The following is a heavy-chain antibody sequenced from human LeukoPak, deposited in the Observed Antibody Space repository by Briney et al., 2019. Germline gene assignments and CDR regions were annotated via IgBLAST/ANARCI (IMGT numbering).Heavy chain of an antibody. D-gene: IGHD6-13*01. CDR2: ISSSSSYI. CDR3: ARDPGQQLVLLIFDY. J-gene: IGHJ4*02. Sequence: PGGSLRLSCAASGFTFSSYWMNWVRQAPGKGLEWVSSISSSSSYIYYADSVKGRFTISRDNAKNSLYLQMNSLRAEDTAVYYCARDPGQQLVLLIFDYWGQGTLVTVSS. V-gene: IGHV3-21*01. CDR1: GFTFSSYW.